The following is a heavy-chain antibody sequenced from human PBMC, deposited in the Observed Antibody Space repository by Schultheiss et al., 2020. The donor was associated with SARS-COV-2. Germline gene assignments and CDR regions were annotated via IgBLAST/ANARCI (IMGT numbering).Heavy chain of an antibody. CDR3: ARDFGIAAAGTDYYYGMDV. CDR1: GGSISSSSYY. D-gene: IGHD6-13*01. Sequence: SETLSLTCTVSGGSISSSSYYWGWIRQPPGKGLEWIGSIYYSGSTNYNPSLKSRVTISVDTSKNQFSLKLSSVTAADTAVYYCARDFGIAAAGTDYYYGMDVWGQGTTVTVSS. J-gene: IGHJ6*02. CDR2: IYYSGST. V-gene: IGHV4-39*07.